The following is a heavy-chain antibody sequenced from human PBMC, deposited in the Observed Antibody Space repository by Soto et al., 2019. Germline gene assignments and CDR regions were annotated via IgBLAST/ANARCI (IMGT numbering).Heavy chain of an antibody. CDR3: ARVGLSITRGAFDA. V-gene: IGHV4-4*02. J-gene: IGHJ3*01. CDR1: GGSISSSHW. CDR2: ISHSGTS. Sequence: QVQLQESGPGLVKPSGTLSLTCAVSGGSISSSHWWTWVRQSPGKGLEYIGEISHSGTSNSNPSLKSRVTLSVDRSKNHFSLTLTSVTAADTAVYYCARVGLSITRGAFDAWGQGTPVIVSS. D-gene: IGHD1-20*01.